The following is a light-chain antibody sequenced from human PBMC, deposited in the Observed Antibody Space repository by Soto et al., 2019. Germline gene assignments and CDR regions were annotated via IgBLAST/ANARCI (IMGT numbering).Light chain of an antibody. CDR1: QSVLYSSNNKNY. J-gene: IGKJ2*01. CDR3: LQYSTWPPLYT. V-gene: IGKV4-1*01. CDR2: WAS. Sequence: DIVMTQSPDSLAVSLGERATINCKSSQSVLYSSNNKNYLAWYQQRPGQPPKLLIYWASTRESGVPDRFSGSGSGTDFTLTITSLQAEDVAVYYCLQYSTWPPLYTFGQGTKLEIK.